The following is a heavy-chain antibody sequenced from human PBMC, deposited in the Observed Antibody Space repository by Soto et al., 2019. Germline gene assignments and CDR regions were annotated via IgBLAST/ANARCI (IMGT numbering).Heavy chain of an antibody. CDR1: GFTFSSYS. CDR2: ISSSGRYI. CDR3: ARGRGTNYYYYYMDV. V-gene: IGHV3-21*01. Sequence: GGSLRLSCAASGFTFSSYSMNWVRQAPGRGLEWVSAISSSGRYIYYADSVKGRFSISRDNAKNSLYLQMNSLRVEDTAVYYCARGRGTNYYYYYMDVWGKGTTVTVSS. J-gene: IGHJ6*03.